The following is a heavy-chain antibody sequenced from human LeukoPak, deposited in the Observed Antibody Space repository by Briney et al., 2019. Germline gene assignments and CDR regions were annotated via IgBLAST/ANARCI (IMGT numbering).Heavy chain of an antibody. J-gene: IGHJ5*02. D-gene: IGHD3-16*02. CDR3: ARLRLGELSLGFDP. Sequence: ASVKVSCKASGYTFTNYAITWVRQAPGQGPEWMRWISPYNGDRRDALKFQDRVTMTTDTSTTTAYMELRSLRSDDTAVYYCARLRLGELSLGFDPWGQGTLVTVSS. V-gene: IGHV1-18*01. CDR1: GYTFTNYA. CDR2: ISPYNGDR.